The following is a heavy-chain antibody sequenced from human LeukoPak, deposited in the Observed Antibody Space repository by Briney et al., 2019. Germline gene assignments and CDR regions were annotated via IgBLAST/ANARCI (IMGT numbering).Heavy chain of an antibody. CDR2: IFYSGST. J-gene: IGHJ6*03. CDR1: GGSISTSNYY. D-gene: IGHD3-9*01. CDR3: ARRLYYDILTDYYYYYMDV. Sequence: SETLSLTCTVSGGSISTSNYYWGWIRQPPGKGLEWIGNIFYSGSTYYSPSLKSRVTISADTSKNQFSLKLSSVTAADTAVYYCARRLYYDILTDYYYYYMDVWGKGTTVTISS. V-gene: IGHV4-39*01.